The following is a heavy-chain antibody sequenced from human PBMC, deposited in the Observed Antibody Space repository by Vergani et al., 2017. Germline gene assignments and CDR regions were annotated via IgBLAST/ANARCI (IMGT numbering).Heavy chain of an antibody. CDR1: GGSFTTYA. D-gene: IGHD3-16*02. CDR3: ARETVVTSWDGYRFHYMDV. J-gene: IGHJ6*03. V-gene: IGHV1-69*12. Sequence: QVILTQSGAEVKKPGSSVKVSCKASGGSFTTYAFVWVRLAPAQGLEWMGGFFPVFGTPTYAQKFQGRVTIDADESTSTTYMTVSSLKSEDTAVYYCARETVVTSWDGYRFHYMDVWGKGTTVTVSS. CDR2: FFPVFGTP.